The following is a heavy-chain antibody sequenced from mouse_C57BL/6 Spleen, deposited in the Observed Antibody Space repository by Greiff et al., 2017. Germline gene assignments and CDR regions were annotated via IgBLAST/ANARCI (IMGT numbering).Heavy chain of an antibody. CDR3: ARSSSGLAY. Sequence: QVQLQQPGAELVRPGSSVKLSCKASGYTFTSYWMHWVKQRPIQGLEWIGNIHPSDSETHYNQKFKDKATLTVDKSSSTAYMQLSSLTSEDSAVYYCARSSSGLAYWGQGTLVTVSA. CDR1: GYTFTSYW. CDR2: IHPSDSET. D-gene: IGHD3-2*02. J-gene: IGHJ3*01. V-gene: IGHV1-52*01.